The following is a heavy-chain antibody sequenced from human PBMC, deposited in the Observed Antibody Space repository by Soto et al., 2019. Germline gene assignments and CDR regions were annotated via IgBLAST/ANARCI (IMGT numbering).Heavy chain of an antibody. V-gene: IGHV1-2*02. Sequence: ASVKVSCKASGYTFTGYYMHWVRQAPGQGLEWMGWINPNSGGTNYAQKFQGRLTMTRDASTRTANMELRSLTSDDTAVYYCARDPSNSSGSRIWFDPWGQGALVTVSS. CDR3: ARDPSNSSGSRIWFDP. J-gene: IGHJ5*02. CDR2: INPNSGGT. CDR1: GYTFTGYY. D-gene: IGHD3-22*01.